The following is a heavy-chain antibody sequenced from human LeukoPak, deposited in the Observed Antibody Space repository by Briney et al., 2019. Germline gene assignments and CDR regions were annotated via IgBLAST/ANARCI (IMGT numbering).Heavy chain of an antibody. CDR3: ARDRPLTRMGMATIRPWDY. J-gene: IGHJ4*02. V-gene: IGHV1-18*01. CDR1: GYTFTSYG. CDR2: ISAYNGNT. D-gene: IGHD5-24*01. Sequence: ASVKVSCKASGYTFTSYGISWVRQAPGQGLEWMGWISAYNGNTNYAQKLQGRVTMTTDTSTSTAYMELRSLRSDDTAVYYCARDRPLTRMGMATIRPWDYWGQGTLVTVSS.